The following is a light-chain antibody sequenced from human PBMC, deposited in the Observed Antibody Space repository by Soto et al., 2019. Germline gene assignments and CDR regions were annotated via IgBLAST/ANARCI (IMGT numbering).Light chain of an antibody. V-gene: IGLV1-51*01. CDR2: DDN. J-gene: IGLJ1*01. Sequence: QSVMTQPPSVSAAPGQKVTISCSGSSSNIGGNSVSWYQQLPGTAPKLLIYDDNKRPSGIPDRFSGSKSGTSATLGITGFQWGEEGDFYCGPGDSGLVSFVFGTGT. CDR1: SSNIGGNS. CDR3: GPGDSGLVSFV.